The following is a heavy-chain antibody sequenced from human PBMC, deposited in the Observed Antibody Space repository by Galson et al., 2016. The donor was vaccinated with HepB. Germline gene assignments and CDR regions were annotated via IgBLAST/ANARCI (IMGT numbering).Heavy chain of an antibody. CDR2: IFSGGTT. Sequence: SLRLSCAASGFIVSSTYMSWVRQAPGKGLESVSVIFSGGTTFYADSVMGRFTISRDNSRNTLFLQMSSLRVEDTAVYYCARPLPNVGYGMDVWGQGTTVTVSS. D-gene: IGHD2-15*01. CDR3: ARPLPNVGYGMDV. V-gene: IGHV3-66*02. CDR1: GFIVSSTY. J-gene: IGHJ6*02.